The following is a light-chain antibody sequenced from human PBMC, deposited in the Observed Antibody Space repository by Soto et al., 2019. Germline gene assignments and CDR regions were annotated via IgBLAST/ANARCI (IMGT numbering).Light chain of an antibody. J-gene: IGKJ5*01. V-gene: IGKV3-11*01. CDR1: QSVSSY. CDR3: QQRSNFIT. Sequence: EILLTQSPATLSLSPGERATLSCRASQSVSSYLAWYKQKPGQAPRLLIYDASNRATGIPARFSGSGSGTEFTLTISSLESEDFAVYYCQQRSNFITFGQGTRLEIK. CDR2: DAS.